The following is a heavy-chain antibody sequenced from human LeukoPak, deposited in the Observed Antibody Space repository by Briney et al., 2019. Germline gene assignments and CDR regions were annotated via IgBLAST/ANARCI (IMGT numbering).Heavy chain of an antibody. CDR2: ISYDGSNK. D-gene: IGHD2-2*01. Sequence: GGSLRLSCAASGFTFSSYAMHWVRQAPGKGLEWVAVISYDGSNKYYADSVKGRFTISRDNSKNTLYLQMNSLRAEDAAVYYCARDHDIVVVPAARALGYWGQGTLVTVSP. CDR3: ARDHDIVVVPAARALGY. V-gene: IGHV3-30*04. J-gene: IGHJ4*02. CDR1: GFTFSSYA.